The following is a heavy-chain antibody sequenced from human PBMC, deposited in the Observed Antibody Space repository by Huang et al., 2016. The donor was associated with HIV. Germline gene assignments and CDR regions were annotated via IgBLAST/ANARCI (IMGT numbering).Heavy chain of an antibody. CDR3: ATLPPVNYGRSGGRVRDY. Sequence: QVQLVQSGAEVTKPGASVKVSCQASGYTFCNYDINGVRQAPGQGLEWMGWMNPNSGNTGYARKFQGRVTMTRRTSISTAYMELSRLRFEDTAVYYCATLPPVNYGRSGGRVRDYWGQGSLVTVSS. J-gene: IGHJ4*02. V-gene: IGHV1-8*01. D-gene: IGHD2-15*01. CDR2: MNPNSGNT. CDR1: GYTFCNYD.